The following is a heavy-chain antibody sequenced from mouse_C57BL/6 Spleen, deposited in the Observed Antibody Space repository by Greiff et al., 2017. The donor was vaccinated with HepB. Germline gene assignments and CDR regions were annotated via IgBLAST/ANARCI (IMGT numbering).Heavy chain of an antibody. Sequence: EVKLMESGGDLVKPGGSLKLSCAASGFTFSSYGMSWVRQTPDKRLEWVATISSGGSYTYYPDSVKGRFTISRDNAKNTLYLQMSSLKSEDTAMYYCARGDYYGSSPYAMDYWGQGTSVTVSS. CDR3: ARGDYYGSSPYAMDY. V-gene: IGHV5-6*01. CDR1: GFTFSSYG. CDR2: ISSGGSYT. D-gene: IGHD1-1*01. J-gene: IGHJ4*01.